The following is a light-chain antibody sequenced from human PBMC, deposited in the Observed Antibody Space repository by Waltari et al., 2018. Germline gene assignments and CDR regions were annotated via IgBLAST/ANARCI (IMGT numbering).Light chain of an antibody. Sequence: DIQMTQSPSSLSASVGDRVTITCRASRDIFNYLNWYQQKPGKAPKFLIHAATTLHSGVPSRFSGGGSGTDFTLTITSLPPEDFATYYCQQSYSAPLTFGGGTKVEI. CDR2: AAT. CDR1: RDIFNY. V-gene: IGKV1-39*01. J-gene: IGKJ4*01. CDR3: QQSYSAPLT.